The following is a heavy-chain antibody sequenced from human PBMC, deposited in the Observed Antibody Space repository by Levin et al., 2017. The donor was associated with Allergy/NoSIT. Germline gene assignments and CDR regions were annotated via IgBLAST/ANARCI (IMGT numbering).Heavy chain of an antibody. D-gene: IGHD6-13*01. CDR2: LNPNTGGT. V-gene: IGHV1-2*06. CDR1: GFTFTIYG. CDR3: ARETIAAPPYNWFDT. J-gene: IGHJ5*02. Sequence: ASVKVSCKASGFTFTIYGIHWVRQAPGQGLEWVGRLNPNTGGTDSAQKFMGRVTMTRDTSTTTAFMELTRLRPDDTAIYYCARETIAAPPYNWFDTWGQGALVTVSS.